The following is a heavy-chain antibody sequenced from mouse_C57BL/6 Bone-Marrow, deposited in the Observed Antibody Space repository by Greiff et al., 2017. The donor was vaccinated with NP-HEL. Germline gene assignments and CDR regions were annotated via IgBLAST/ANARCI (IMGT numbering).Heavy chain of an antibody. J-gene: IGHJ2*01. V-gene: IGHV1-54*01. CDR1: GYAFTNYL. D-gene: IGHD4-1*01. Sequence: VQLQQSGAELVRPGTSVKVSCKASGYAFTNYLIEWVKQRPGQGLEWIGVINPGSGGTNYNEKLKGKATLTADKSSSTAYMQLSSLTSEDSAVYVCARGVGPYYFDYWGQGTTLTVSS. CDR2: INPGSGGT. CDR3: ARGVGPYYFDY.